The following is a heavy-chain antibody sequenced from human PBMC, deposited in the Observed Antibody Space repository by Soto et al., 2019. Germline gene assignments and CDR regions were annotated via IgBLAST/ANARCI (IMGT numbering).Heavy chain of an antibody. CDR1: GFTFSSYS. CDR3: ARWFGESHFDY. CDR2: ISSSSSTI. D-gene: IGHD3-10*01. V-gene: IGHV3-48*01. Sequence: EVQLVESGGGLVQPGGSLRLSCAASGFTFSSYSMNWVRQAPGKGLEWVSYISSSSSTIYYADSVKGRFTISRDNAKNSLYLQMNSLRAEDTALYYCARWFGESHFDYWGQGTLVTVSS. J-gene: IGHJ4*02.